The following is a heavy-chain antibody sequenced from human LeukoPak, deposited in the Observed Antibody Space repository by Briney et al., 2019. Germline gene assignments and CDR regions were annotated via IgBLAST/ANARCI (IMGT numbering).Heavy chain of an antibody. CDR1: GCTRGYYW. J-gene: IGHJ5*02. D-gene: IGHD1-26*01. CDR3: ARDQVGDFDH. Sequence: GSLRMSCTASGCTRGYYWVNGVRQEKGKGLEWVANIKLDGSETYYVDSVKGRFTISRDNAKNSVYLQMNSLRVEDTAVYYCARDQVGDFDHWGQGTLVTVSS. V-gene: IGHV3-7*01. CDR2: IKLDGSET.